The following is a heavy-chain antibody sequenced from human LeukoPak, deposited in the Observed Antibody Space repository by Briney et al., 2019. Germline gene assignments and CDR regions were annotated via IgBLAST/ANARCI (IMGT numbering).Heavy chain of an antibody. CDR3: ASGSRSYYYYYMDV. J-gene: IGHJ6*03. V-gene: IGHV4-34*01. D-gene: IGHD6-13*01. CDR1: GGSFSGYY. CDR2: INHSGST. Sequence: SETLSLTCAVYGGSFSGYYWSWIRQPPGKGLEWIVEINHSGSTNYNPSLKSRVTMSVDTSKNQFSLKLSSVPAADTAGYYCASGSRSYYYYYMDVWGKGTTVTVSS.